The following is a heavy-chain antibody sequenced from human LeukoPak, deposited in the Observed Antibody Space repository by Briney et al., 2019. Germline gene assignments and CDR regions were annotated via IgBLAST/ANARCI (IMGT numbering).Heavy chain of an antibody. J-gene: IGHJ4*02. CDR2: IYSGGST. CDR1: GFTVSINS. Sequence: GGSLRLSCAASGFTVSINSMSWVRQAPGKGLEWVSIIYSGGSTYNADSVKGRFTISRDNSKNTLDLQMNSLRAEDTAVYYCAREGTVRGQGTLVTVSS. CDR3: AREGTV. D-gene: IGHD4-11*01. V-gene: IGHV3-66*01.